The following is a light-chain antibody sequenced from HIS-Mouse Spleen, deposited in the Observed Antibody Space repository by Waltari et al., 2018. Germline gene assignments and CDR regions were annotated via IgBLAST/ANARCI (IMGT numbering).Light chain of an antibody. J-gene: IGLJ3*02. CDR3: AAWDDSLSGPV. Sequence: QSVLTQPPSASGTPGQMVPISCSRSSSNIGSNYVYWYQQLPGTAPKLLIYRNNQRPSGVPDRFSGSKSGTSASLAISGLRSEDEADYYCAAWDDSLSGPVFGGGTKLTVL. CDR2: RNN. V-gene: IGLV1-47*01. CDR1: SSNIGSNY.